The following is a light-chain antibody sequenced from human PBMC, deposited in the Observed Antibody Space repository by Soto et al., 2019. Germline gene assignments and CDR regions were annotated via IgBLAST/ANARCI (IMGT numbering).Light chain of an antibody. CDR2: SAS. CDR1: HSINRN. V-gene: IGKV3-15*01. J-gene: IGKJ4*02. CDR3: QQYDNWPLL. Sequence: EIVMTQSPGFLSVSPGERVTHACRASHSINRNLAWYQQKPGQGPRLLIYSASTRAAGIPPRFSGRGSGTEFTLTISSLQSEDFAVYYCQQYDNWPLLFGGGTKVGSK.